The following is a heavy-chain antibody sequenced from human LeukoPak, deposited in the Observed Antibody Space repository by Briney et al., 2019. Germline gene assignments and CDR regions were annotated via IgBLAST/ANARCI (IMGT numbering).Heavy chain of an antibody. J-gene: IGHJ4*02. CDR1: GDSVSSNSVA. CDR2: TYYRSKWYH. Sequence: SQTLSLTCAISGDSVSSNSVAWNWFRQSPSRGLEWLGRTYYRSKWYHDYAVSVKSRITINSDTSRNQFSLQLNSMIPEDTAVYYCARDKGSGWMGYWGQGTLVTVSS. CDR3: ARDKGSGWMGY. D-gene: IGHD6-19*01. V-gene: IGHV6-1*01.